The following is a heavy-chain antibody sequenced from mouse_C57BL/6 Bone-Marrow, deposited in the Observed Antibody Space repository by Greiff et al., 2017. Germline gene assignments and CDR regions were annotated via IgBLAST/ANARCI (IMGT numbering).Heavy chain of an antibody. Sequence: QVQLQQSGAELVRPGASVTLSCKASGYTFTDYEMHWVKQTPVHGLEWIGAIDPETGGTAYNQKFKGKAILTADKSSSTDYMELRSLTSEDSAVYYCTRRGYYGNYWFAYWGQGTLVTVSA. V-gene: IGHV1-15*01. CDR2: IDPETGGT. J-gene: IGHJ3*01. D-gene: IGHD2-1*01. CDR1: GYTFTDYE. CDR3: TRRGYYGNYWFAY.